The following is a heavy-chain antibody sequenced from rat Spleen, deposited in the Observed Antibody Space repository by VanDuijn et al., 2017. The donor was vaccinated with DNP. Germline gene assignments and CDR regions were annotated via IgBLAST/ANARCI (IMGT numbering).Heavy chain of an antibody. V-gene: IGHV3-1*01. CDR2: ISYSGRT. Sequence: EVQLQESGPGLVKPSQSLSLTCSVTGYSITGDYWGWIRKFPGNKMEWIGHISYSGRTTYNPSLKSRIYITRDTSKNQFFLQLSSVTTEDTATYYCARWNLGTSTLDYWGQGVMVTVSS. CDR3: ARWNLGTSTLDY. CDR1: GYSITGDY. D-gene: IGHD1-5*01. J-gene: IGHJ2*01.